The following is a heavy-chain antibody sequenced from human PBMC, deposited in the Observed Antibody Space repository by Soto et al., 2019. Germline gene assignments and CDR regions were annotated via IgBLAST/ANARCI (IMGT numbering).Heavy chain of an antibody. Sequence: GGYLRLCCAASGFTFSNFGIHWVRQAPGKGLEWVAVIWYEGSLKYYADFARGRFTISRDNSKNMVYLQMSSLRGEDTAVYYFEKARPISRQVDYWGQGPLVTVSS. V-gene: IGHV3-33*06. J-gene: IGHJ4*02. CDR3: EKARPISRQVDY. CDR2: IWYEGSLK. CDR1: GFTFSNFG. D-gene: IGHD3-3*02.